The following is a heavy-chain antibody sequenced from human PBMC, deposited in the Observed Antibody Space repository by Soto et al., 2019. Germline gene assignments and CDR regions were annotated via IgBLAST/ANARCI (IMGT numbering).Heavy chain of an antibody. CDR1: GYSISSGYH. Sequence: SETLSLTCTVSGYSISSGYHWAWIRQPPGKGLEWLGSVHYSGNTYYNPSLKSRLTIPVDKSKNQFSLNLSSVTAADTAVYYCARQDRVVAEGRWFDPWGQGTLVTVSS. CDR3: ARQDRVVAEGRWFDP. V-gene: IGHV4-38-2*02. CDR2: VHYSGNT. D-gene: IGHD2-15*01. J-gene: IGHJ5*02.